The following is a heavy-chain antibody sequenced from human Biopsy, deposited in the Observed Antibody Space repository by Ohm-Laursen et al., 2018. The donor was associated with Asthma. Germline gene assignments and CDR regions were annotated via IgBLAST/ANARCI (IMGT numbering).Heavy chain of an antibody. CDR2: ISVYNGNT. CDR1: GYTFNSAG. D-gene: IGHD3-10*01. V-gene: IGHV1-18*01. Sequence: ASVKVSCKTSGYTFNSAGTTWVRQAPGQGLEWMGWISVYNGNTKVAQKLQDRVTMITDTSTSTAYMELRSLRSDDTAVYFCARAVDYSHYYGIDVWGQGTTVTAS. CDR3: ARAVDYSHYYGIDV. J-gene: IGHJ6*02.